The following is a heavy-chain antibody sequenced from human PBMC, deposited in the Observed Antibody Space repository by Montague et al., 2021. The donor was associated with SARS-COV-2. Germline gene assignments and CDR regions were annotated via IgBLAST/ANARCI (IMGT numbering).Heavy chain of an antibody. CDR3: ARVRAVPAAMRIFSLGRSYYGMDV. J-gene: IGHJ6*02. CDR1: VSWYSGAD. D-gene: IGHD2-2*01. CDR2: ISQRKNT. Sequence: SETLSLTCSRLVSWYSGADWKSTRLNSSHHLNSYADISQRKNTNYNPSLKSRVTISVDTSKNQFSLKLSSVTAADTPVYYCARVRAVPAAMRIFSLGRSYYGMDVWGQGTTVTVSS. V-gene: IGHV4-34*01.